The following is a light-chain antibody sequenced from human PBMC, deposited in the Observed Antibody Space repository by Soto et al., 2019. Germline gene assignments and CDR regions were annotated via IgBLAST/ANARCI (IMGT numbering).Light chain of an antibody. CDR1: QSISSW. CDR2: KAS. CDR3: QHDNSYSEA. Sequence: DIQMTQSPSTLSASVGDRVTITCRASQSISSWLAWYQQKPGNAPTLLIYKASTLKSGVPSRFSGSGSGTEFTLTISSLQADDFATYYCQHDNSYSEAFGQGTKVEIK. J-gene: IGKJ1*01. V-gene: IGKV1-5*03.